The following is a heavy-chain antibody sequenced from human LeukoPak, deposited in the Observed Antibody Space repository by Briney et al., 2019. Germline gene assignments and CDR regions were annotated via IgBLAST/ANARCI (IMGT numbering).Heavy chain of an antibody. CDR1: GGSISGHY. CDR3: ARMGAIAGASANPDH. V-gene: IGHV4-59*11. D-gene: IGHD4/OR15-4a*01. J-gene: IGHJ4*02. Sequence: SETLSLTCNVSGGSISGHYWSWIRQPPGKGLEWIGYIYYSGTTSYKPSLRSRVTMSVDTPKNQFSLRLNSVTAADTAVYYCARMGAIAGASANPDHWGQGTLVTVSS. CDR2: IYYSGTT.